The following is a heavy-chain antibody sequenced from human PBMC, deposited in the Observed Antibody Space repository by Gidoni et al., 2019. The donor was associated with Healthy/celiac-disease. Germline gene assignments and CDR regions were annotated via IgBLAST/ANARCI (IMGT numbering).Heavy chain of an antibody. CDR1: GFNFSSYG. V-gene: IGHV3-30*03. CDR3: ARAPYSGYDYNYFDY. J-gene: IGHJ4*02. CDR2: ISYDGSNK. Sequence: QVQLVESGGGVVQPGRSLRLSCAASGFNFSSYGMHWVRQAPGKGLEWVAVISYDGSNKYYADSVKGRFTISRDNSKNTLYLQMNSLRAEDTAVYYCARAPYSGYDYNYFDYWGQGTLVTVSS. D-gene: IGHD5-12*01.